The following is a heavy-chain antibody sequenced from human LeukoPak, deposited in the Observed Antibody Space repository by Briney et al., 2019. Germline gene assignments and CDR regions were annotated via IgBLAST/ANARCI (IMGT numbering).Heavy chain of an antibody. CDR1: GGSISSYY. J-gene: IGHJ6*02. Sequence: SETLSLTCTVSGGSISSYYWSWIRQPPGKGLEWIGYIYYSGSTNYNPSLKSRVTISVDTSKNQFSLKLSSVTAADTAVYYCARENILTGYSPTYGMDVWGQGTTVTVSS. D-gene: IGHD3-9*01. V-gene: IGHV4-59*12. CDR2: IYYSGST. CDR3: ARENILTGYSPTYGMDV.